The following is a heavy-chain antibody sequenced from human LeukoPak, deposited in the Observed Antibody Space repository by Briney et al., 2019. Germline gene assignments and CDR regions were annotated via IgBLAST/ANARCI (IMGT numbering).Heavy chain of an antibody. J-gene: IGHJ4*02. CDR2: IYHSGST. CDR1: GGSISSSNW. CDR3: AREEGRWLHSIDY. Sequence: SETLSLTCAVSGGSISSSNWWSWVRQPPGKGLEWIGEIYHSGSTNYNPSLKSRVTISVDKSKNQFPLKLSSVTAADTAVYYCAREEGRWLHSIDYWGQGTLVTVSS. V-gene: IGHV4-4*02. D-gene: IGHD5-24*01.